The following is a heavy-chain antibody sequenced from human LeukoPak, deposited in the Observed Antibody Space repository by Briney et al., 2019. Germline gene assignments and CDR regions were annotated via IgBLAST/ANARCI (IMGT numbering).Heavy chain of an antibody. CDR2: IYYSGST. Sequence: PSETLSLTCTVSGGSISSSSYYWGWIRQPPGKGLEWIGSIYYSGSTYYNPSLKSRVTISVDTSKNQFSLKLSSVTAADTAVYYCANQVRGGSPGWFDPWGQGTLVTVSS. J-gene: IGHJ5*02. D-gene: IGHD2-15*01. CDR1: GGSISSSSYY. CDR3: ANQVRGGSPGWFDP. V-gene: IGHV4-39*01.